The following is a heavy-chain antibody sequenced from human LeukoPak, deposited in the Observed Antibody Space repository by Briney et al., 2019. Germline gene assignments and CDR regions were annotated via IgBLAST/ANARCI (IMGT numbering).Heavy chain of an antibody. J-gene: IGHJ4*02. V-gene: IGHV3-23*01. D-gene: IGHD6-13*01. CDR3: ANALGGGNTWYYFDC. Sequence: GGSLRLSCAASGFTFSSYAMSWVRQAPGKGLEWVSSLSGSGGSPNYANSVKGRFTISRDNSKNTLYLQMNSLRAEDTAVYYCANALGGGNTWYYFDCWGQGTPVTLSS. CDR2: LSGSGGSP. CDR1: GFTFSSYA.